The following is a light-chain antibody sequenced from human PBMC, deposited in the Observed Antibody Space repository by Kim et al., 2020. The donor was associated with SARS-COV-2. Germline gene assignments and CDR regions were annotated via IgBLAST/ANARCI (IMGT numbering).Light chain of an antibody. CDR2: GAS. CDR1: QSVSSSY. J-gene: IGKJ4*01. V-gene: IGKV3-20*01. Sequence: SPGERATLSSRASQSVSSSYLAGYQQKPGRAPRLLIYGASSRATGIPDRFSGSGSGTDFTLTISRLEPEDFAVYYCQQYGSSLLTFGGGTKVDIK. CDR3: QQYGSSLLT.